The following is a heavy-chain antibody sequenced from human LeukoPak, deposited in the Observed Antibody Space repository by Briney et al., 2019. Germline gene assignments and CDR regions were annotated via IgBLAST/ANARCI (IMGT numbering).Heavy chain of an antibody. CDR2: IYYSGST. V-gene: IGHV4-59*01. Sequence: SETLSLTCTVSGGSISSYYWSWLRQPPGKGLEWIGYIYYSGSTNYNPSLKSRVTISVDTSKNQFSLKLSSVTAADTAVYYCARALLYYDSSGYGYWGQGTLVTVSS. CDR1: GGSISSYY. CDR3: ARALLYYDSSGYGY. D-gene: IGHD3-22*01. J-gene: IGHJ4*02.